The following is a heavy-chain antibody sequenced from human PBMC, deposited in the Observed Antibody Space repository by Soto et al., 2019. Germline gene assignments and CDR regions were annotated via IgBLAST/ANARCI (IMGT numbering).Heavy chain of an antibody. V-gene: IGHV3-23*01. Sequence: EVQLLESGGGLVQPGESLRLSCVASGFTFSTYAMSWVRQAPGKGLEWVSSITGSGGSRYSADSVKGRFTISRDNSEDTLFLLMNSLRAEDTAIYYCARPRTGSFGGQLDSWGQGTLVTVSS. CDR2: ITGSGGSR. D-gene: IGHD1-26*01. CDR1: GFTFSTYA. J-gene: IGHJ4*02. CDR3: ARPRTGSFGGQLDS.